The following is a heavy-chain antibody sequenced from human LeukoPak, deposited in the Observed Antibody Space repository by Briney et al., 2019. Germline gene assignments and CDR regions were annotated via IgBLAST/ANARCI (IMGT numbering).Heavy chain of an antibody. CDR2: INHSGST. CDR1: CGSFSGSY. CDR3: ARCLYYYDSSGSPLDI. J-gene: IGHJ3*02. V-gene: IGHV4-34*01. Sequence: KPSETLSLTRAVDCGSFSGSYWSWIRQPPGKGLEWIGEINHSGSTNYNPSLKSRVTISVDTSKNQFSLKLSSVTAADTAVYYGARCLYYYDSSGSPLDIWGQGTMVTVSS. D-gene: IGHD3-22*01.